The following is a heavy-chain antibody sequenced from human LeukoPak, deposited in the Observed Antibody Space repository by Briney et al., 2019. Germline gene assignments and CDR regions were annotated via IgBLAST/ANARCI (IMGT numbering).Heavy chain of an antibody. J-gene: IGHJ3*02. CDR1: GYSISSGYY. Sequence: SETLSLTCAVSGYSISSGYYWGWIRQPPGKGLEWIGSIYHSGSTYYNPSLKSRATISVDTSKNQFSLKLSSVTAADTAVYYCARTGDSSGYDDAFDIWGQGTMVTVSS. CDR2: IYHSGST. D-gene: IGHD3-22*01. V-gene: IGHV4-38-2*01. CDR3: ARTGDSSGYDDAFDI.